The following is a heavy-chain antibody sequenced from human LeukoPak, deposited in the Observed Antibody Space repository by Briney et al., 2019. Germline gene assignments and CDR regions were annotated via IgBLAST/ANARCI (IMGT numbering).Heavy chain of an antibody. CDR1: GYTFTSYA. V-gene: IGHV1-3*01. CDR2: INAGNGNT. CDR3: ARLATTPYYYYYGMDV. D-gene: IGHD5-12*01. J-gene: IGHJ6*02. Sequence: ASVKVSCKASGYTFTSYAMHWVRQAPEQRLEWMGWINAGNGNTKYSQKFQGRVTITRDTSASTAYMELSSLRSEDTAVYYCARLATTPYYYYYGMDVWGQGTTVTVSS.